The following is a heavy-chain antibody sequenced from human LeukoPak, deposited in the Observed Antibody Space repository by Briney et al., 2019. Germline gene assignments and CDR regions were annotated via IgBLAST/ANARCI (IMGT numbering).Heavy chain of an antibody. J-gene: IGHJ4*01. Sequence: GGSLRLSCSVSGLTFSSYSMSWVRQAPGKGLEWVSSISGNGNYIYYADSVRGRFTVSRDNAKNSLYLQMNSLGAEDTATYYCARDVAGTSSWRVDFWGXXXLVTVSS. CDR3: ARDVAGTSSWRVDF. V-gene: IGHV3-21*01. CDR1: GLTFSSYS. D-gene: IGHD6-6*01. CDR2: ISGNGNYI.